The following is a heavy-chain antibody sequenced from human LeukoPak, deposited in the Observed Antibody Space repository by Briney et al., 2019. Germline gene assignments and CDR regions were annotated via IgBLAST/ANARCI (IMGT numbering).Heavy chain of an antibody. D-gene: IGHD2-2*01. CDR1: GFTFSSYA. V-gene: IGHV3-23*01. Sequence: GGSLRLSCAASGFTFSSYAMSWVRQAPGKGLGWVSAISGSGGSTYYADSVKGRFTISRDNSKNTLYLQMNSLRAEDTAVYYCAKAVGYCSSTSCYGNYFDYWGQGTLVTVSS. J-gene: IGHJ4*02. CDR2: ISGSGGST. CDR3: AKAVGYCSSTSCYGNYFDY.